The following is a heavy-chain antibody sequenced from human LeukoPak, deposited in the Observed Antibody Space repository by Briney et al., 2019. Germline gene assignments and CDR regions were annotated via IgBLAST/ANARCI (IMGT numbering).Heavy chain of an antibody. D-gene: IGHD5-24*01. CDR2: INHSGST. Sequence: PGGSLRLSCAASGFTFSSYGMHWVRQAPGKGLEWIGEINHSGSTNYNPSLKSRVTISVDTSKNQFSLKLSSVTAADTAVYYCARRKDGYKSYYYYYYMDVWGKGTTVTISS. CDR1: GFTFSSYG. J-gene: IGHJ6*03. V-gene: IGHV4-34*01. CDR3: ARRKDGYKSYYYYYYMDV.